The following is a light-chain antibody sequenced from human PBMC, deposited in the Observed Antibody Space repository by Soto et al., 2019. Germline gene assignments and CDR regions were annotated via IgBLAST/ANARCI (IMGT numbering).Light chain of an antibody. CDR3: SSYTSISTVV. CDR2: EVT. J-gene: IGLJ2*01. V-gene: IGLV2-14*01. CDR1: SSDVGVYNY. Sequence: QSALTQPASVSGSPGQSITISCTGSSSDVGVYNYVSWYQQHPGKAPKLMIYEVTNRPSGVSDRFSGSKSGNTASRTISGLQAEDGADYYCSSYTSISTVVFGGGTKLTVL.